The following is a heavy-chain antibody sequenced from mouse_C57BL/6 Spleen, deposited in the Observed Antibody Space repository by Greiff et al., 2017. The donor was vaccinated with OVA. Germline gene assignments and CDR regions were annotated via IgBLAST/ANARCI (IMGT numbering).Heavy chain of an antibody. J-gene: IGHJ4*01. V-gene: IGHV1-50*01. CDR3: AKRDYYMDY. CDR2: IDPSDSYT. D-gene: IGHD1-1*01. Sequence: QVQLKQPGAELVKPGASVKLSCKASGYTFTSYWMQWVKQRPGQGLEWIGEIDPSDSYTNYNQKFKGKATLTVDTSSSTAYMQLSSLTSEDSAVYYCAKRDYYMDYWGQGTSVTVSS. CDR1: GYTFTSYW.